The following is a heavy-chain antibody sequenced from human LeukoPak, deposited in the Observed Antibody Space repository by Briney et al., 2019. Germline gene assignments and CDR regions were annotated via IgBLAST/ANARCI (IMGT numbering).Heavy chain of an antibody. CDR2: IRYDETNK. D-gene: IGHD3-9*01. J-gene: IGHJ5*02. Sequence: PGGSLRLSCAASGFSLITNGMHWVRQAPGKGLEWVAFIRYDETNKYYADSVKGRFAISRDNSKNTLYLQMNSLRAGDTAVYYCARASHYDILTGYYFNWFDPWGQGTLVTVSS. CDR1: GFSLITNG. V-gene: IGHV3-30*02. CDR3: ARASHYDILTGYYFNWFDP.